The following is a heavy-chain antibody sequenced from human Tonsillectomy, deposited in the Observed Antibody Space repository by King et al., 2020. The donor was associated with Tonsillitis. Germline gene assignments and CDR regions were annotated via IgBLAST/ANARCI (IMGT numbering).Heavy chain of an antibody. CDR3: AGVYGESSGPFDY. D-gene: IGHD4-17*01. V-gene: IGHV3-23*04. CDR2: VSGSGGST. Sequence: VQLVESGGGLVQPGGFLRLSCAASGFTFRDYAMSWVRQAPGKGLEWVSGVSGSGGSTNYADSVTGRFTISRDNSKNTLYLQMNSLRAEDTAVYYCAGVYGESSGPFDYWGQGTLVIVSS. J-gene: IGHJ4*02. CDR1: GFTFRDYA.